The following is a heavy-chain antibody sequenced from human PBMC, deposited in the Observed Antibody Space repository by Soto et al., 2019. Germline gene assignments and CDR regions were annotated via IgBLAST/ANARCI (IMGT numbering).Heavy chain of an antibody. J-gene: IGHJ4*02. Sequence: PGGSLRLSCASSGFTFSTYAMAWVRQAPGKGLEWVSGVSASGLNTDYADPVKGRFYISRDNSKNTVSLHMNSLRAEDTALYYCARDFGYGDYGGCDYWGQGTLVTVSS. V-gene: IGHV3-23*01. CDR3: ARDFGYGDYGGCDY. CDR2: VSASGLNT. D-gene: IGHD4-17*01. CDR1: GFTFSTYA.